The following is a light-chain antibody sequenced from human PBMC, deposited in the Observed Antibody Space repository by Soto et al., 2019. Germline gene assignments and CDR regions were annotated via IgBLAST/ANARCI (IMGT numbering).Light chain of an antibody. Sequence: DIQMTQSPSSLAASVGARVTITCRAKQSISTYLNWYQQKPGKAPKVLIFDASRLQSGVASRFSGSGSGTDFTLTISSLQPEDSATYYCQQRYSAPWTFGQGTKVQVK. V-gene: IGKV1-39*01. CDR1: QSISTY. J-gene: IGKJ1*01. CDR2: DAS. CDR3: QQRYSAPWT.